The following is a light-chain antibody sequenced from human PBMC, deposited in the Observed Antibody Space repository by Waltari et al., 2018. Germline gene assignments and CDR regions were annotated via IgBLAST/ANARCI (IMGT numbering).Light chain of an antibody. CDR3: CSYAGRYTSV. V-gene: IGLV2-11*01. J-gene: IGLJ2*01. CDR2: VVD. Sequence: QSSLTQPCPVFGAPGQSVPFSCPGNRRDVGAYSSFSWYPLHPGHVPQLILYVVDKRPSGVPAPFSGSKAGNAASLTISGLQTEDEADYYCCSYAGRYTSVFGGGTKVTVL. CDR1: RRDVGAYSS.